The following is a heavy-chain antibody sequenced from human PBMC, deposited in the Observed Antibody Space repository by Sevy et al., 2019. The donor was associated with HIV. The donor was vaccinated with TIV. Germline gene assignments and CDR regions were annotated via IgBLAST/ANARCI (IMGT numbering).Heavy chain of an antibody. CDR2: ISGSGGTT. V-gene: IGHV3-23*01. D-gene: IGHD2-2*01. Sequence: GGSLRLSCAASGFTFSNFGMSWVRQAPGKGLEWVSTISGSGGTTYHADSVKGRFTISRDNSKKTLYLQMNSLRAEDTALYYCAKGDTSTRYYYYGMDVWGQGTAVTVSS. CDR1: GFTFSNFG. CDR3: AKGDTSTRYYYYGMDV. J-gene: IGHJ6*02.